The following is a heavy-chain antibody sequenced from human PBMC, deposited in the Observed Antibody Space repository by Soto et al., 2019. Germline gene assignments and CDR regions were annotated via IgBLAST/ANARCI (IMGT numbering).Heavy chain of an antibody. D-gene: IGHD3-3*01. J-gene: IGHJ6*03. CDR3: ARVDFWSGPDRDYYYYMDV. CDR1: GYTFTSYG. V-gene: IGHV1-18*01. Sequence: ASVKVSCKASGYTFTSYGISWVRQAPGQGLEWMGWISAYNGKTNYAQKLQGRVNMTKDTSTSTAYMELRSLRSDDTAVYFCARVDFWSGPDRDYYYYMDVWGKGTTVTVSS. CDR2: ISAYNGKT.